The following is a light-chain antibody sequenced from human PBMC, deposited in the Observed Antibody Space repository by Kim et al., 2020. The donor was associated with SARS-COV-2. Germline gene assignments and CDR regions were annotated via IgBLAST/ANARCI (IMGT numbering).Light chain of an antibody. Sequence: PGQSITITCTGTNSDVGGYTYVSWYQQHPGKAPNLMIYDVSNRPSGVSDRFSGSKSGNTASLTISGLQADDEADYYCSSYTTTTVFFGGGTQLTVL. CDR2: DVS. V-gene: IGLV2-14*03. CDR3: SSYTTTTVF. CDR1: NSDVGGYTY. J-gene: IGLJ2*01.